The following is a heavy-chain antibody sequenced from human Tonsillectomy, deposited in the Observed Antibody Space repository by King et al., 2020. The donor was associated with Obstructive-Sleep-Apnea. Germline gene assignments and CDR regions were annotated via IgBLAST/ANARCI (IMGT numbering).Heavy chain of an antibody. V-gene: IGHV4-39*01. Sequence: LQLQESGPGLVKPSETLSLTCTVSGGSISSSSYYWGWIRQPPGKGLEWIGGIYYSGSTSYNPSLKSRVTIFVDTSKNQFSLRLNSGTATDTAVFYCARQGGIRGVIKGPVDYWGQGTLVTVSS. CDR2: IYYSGST. CDR1: GGSISSSSYY. D-gene: IGHD3-10*01. J-gene: IGHJ4*02. CDR3: ARQGGIRGVIKGPVDY.